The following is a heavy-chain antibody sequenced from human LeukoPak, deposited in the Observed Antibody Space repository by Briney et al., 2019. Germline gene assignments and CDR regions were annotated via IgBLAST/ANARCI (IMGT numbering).Heavy chain of an antibody. J-gene: IGHJ4*02. D-gene: IGHD2-2*01. Sequence: GGSLRLSCAASGFTFSSYAMHWVRQAPGKGLEWVAVISYDGNNKYYADSVKGRFTISRDNSKNTLYLQMNSLRAEDTAVYYCASSPWENYCSSTNCHLDYWGQGTLVTVSS. CDR1: GFTFSSYA. CDR3: ASSPWENYCSSTNCHLDY. CDR2: ISYDGNNK. V-gene: IGHV3-30-3*01.